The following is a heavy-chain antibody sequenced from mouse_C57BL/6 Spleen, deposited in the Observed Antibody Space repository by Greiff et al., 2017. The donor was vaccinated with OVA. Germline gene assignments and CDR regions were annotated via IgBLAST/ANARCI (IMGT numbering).Heavy chain of an antibody. D-gene: IGHD1-1*01. CDR1: GFNITDDY. V-gene: IGHV14-4*01. Sequence: EVKLVESGAELVRPGASVKLSCTASGFNITDDYMHWVKQRPEQGLEWIGWIDPENGDTEYASKFQGKATITADTSSNTAYLQLSSLTSEDTAVYYCTTRSSPYYAMDYWGQGTSVTVSS. J-gene: IGHJ4*01. CDR3: TTRSSPYYAMDY. CDR2: IDPENGDT.